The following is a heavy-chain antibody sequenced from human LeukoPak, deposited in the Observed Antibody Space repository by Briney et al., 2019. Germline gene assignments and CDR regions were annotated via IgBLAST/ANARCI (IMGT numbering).Heavy chain of an antibody. CDR1: GFTFSSYA. CDR2: ISGNGGST. Sequence: GGSLRLSCAASGFTFSSYAMSWVRQAPGKGLEWVSAISGNGGSTFYTDAVKGRFTISRDNSKNTLYLQMNSLRAEDTAVYYCAKDLSASDYDILTGLDYWGQGTLVTVSS. CDR3: AKDLSASDYDILTGLDY. V-gene: IGHV3-23*01. D-gene: IGHD3-9*01. J-gene: IGHJ4*02.